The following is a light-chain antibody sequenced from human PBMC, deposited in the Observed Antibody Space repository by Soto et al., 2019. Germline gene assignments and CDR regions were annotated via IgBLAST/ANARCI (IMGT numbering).Light chain of an antibody. CDR2: GAS. V-gene: IGKV3-15*01. CDR1: QSVSLS. Sequence: EIVLTQSPATLSVSLGDSATLSCRASQSVSLSLAWFQMRPGQPPRLLIYGASTRATDIPARFSGSGSGTDFTLTISSLQYEDFAVYFCQQYHIWPSWTFVQGTKVDIK. J-gene: IGKJ1*01. CDR3: QQYHIWPSWT.